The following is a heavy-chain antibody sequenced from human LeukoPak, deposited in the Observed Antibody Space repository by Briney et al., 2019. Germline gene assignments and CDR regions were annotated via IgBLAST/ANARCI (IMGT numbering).Heavy chain of an antibody. D-gene: IGHD6-13*01. V-gene: IGHV4-31*03. CDR3: ARGVAAADKNFDY. CDR1: GGSISSGGYY. J-gene: IGHJ4*02. Sequence: TLSLTCTVSGGSISSGGYYWSWIRQHPGKGLEWIGYIYYSGSTYYNPSLKSRVTISVDTSKNQFSLKLSSVTAADTAVYYCARGVAAADKNFDYWGQGTLVTVSS. CDR2: IYYSGST.